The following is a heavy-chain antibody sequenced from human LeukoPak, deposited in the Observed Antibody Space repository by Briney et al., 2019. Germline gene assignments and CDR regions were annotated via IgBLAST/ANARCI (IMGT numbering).Heavy chain of an antibody. V-gene: IGHV3-64*01. J-gene: IGHJ6*03. Sequence: PGRSLRLSCAASGFTFSSYAMHWVRQAPGKGLEYVSAISSNGGSTYYANSVKGRFTISRDNSKNTLYLQMGSLRAEDMAVYYCARALYYYYYMDVWGKGTTVTVSS. CDR1: GFTFSSYA. CDR3: ARALYYYYYMDV. CDR2: ISSNGGST.